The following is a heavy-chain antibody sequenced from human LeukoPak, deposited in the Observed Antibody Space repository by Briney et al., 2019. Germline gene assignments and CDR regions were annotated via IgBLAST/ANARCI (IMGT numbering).Heavy chain of an antibody. D-gene: IGHD2-15*01. CDR3: ARGSGREIDY. V-gene: IGHV1-69*05. J-gene: IGHJ4*02. CDR1: GGTFSSYA. CDR2: IIPIFAPA. Sequence: SVKVSCKDSGGTFSSYAISWVRQAPGQGVEWMGRIIPIFAPANYAQKFQGRVTITTDESTSTAYIELSSLRSEDTAVYYCARGSGREIDYWGQGTLVTVSS.